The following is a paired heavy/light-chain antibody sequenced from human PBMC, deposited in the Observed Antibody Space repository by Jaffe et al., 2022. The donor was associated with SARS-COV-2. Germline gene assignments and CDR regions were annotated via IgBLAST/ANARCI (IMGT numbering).Heavy chain of an antibody. CDR2: ISGSGVTT. J-gene: IGHJ4*02. V-gene: IGHV3-23*01. CDR3: AKLPWGFCSGGGCPPVDY. D-gene: IGHD2-15*01. CDR1: GFTFSTYA. Sequence: EVQLLESGGGWVQPGGSLRLSCAASGFTFSTYALSWVRQAPGKGLEWVSAISGSGVTTYYADSVKGRFTISRDNSKNTLYLQMNSLRAEDTALYYCAKLPWGFCSGGGCPPVDYWGQGTLVTVSS.
Light chain of an antibody. CDR3: QQYNNWPRWT. J-gene: IGKJ1*01. V-gene: IGKV3-15*01. CDR2: GAS. CDR1: QSVSSN. Sequence: EILMTQSPATLSVSPGERATLSCRASQSVSSNLAWYQQKPGQAPRLLIYGASTRATGIPARFSGSGSGTEFTLTISSLQSEDFAVYYCQQYNNWPRWTFGQGTKVEIK.